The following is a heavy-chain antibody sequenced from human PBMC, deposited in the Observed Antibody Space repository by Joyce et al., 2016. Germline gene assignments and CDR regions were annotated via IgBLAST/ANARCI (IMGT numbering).Heavy chain of an antibody. D-gene: IGHD5-18*01. J-gene: IGHJ4*02. Sequence: QITVKESGPTLVKPTQTLTLTCTFSGFSLSTSGVGVDWIRQPPGKALEWLALIYWDDDARYSPSLKTRLTITKDTSKNQVVLRMTNMDPVDTATYYCAHRRGDTAVNYWAQGALVTVSS. CDR2: IYWDDDA. CDR3: AHRRGDTAVNY. V-gene: IGHV2-5*02. CDR1: GFSLSTSGVG.